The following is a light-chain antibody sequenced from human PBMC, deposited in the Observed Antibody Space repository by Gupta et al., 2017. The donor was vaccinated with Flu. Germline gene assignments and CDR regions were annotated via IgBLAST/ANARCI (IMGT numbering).Light chain of an antibody. CDR1: SSDVGGYNF. J-gene: IGLJ2*01. CDR2: DVS. CDR3: SSYTSTSTLVV. V-gene: IGLV2-14*03. Sequence: QSALTQPASVSGSPGQSITISCTGTSSDVGGYNFVSWYQQRPGKAPKLMIYDVSNRPTGVSSRFSGSKSGNTASLTISGLQAEDEADYYCSSYTSTSTLVVFGAGTKLTVL.